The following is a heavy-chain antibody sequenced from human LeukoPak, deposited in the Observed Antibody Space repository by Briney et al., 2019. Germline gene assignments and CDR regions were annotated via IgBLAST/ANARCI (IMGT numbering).Heavy chain of an antibody. J-gene: IGHJ5*02. V-gene: IGHV4-39*01. CDR2: IYYSGST. Sequence: PSGTLSLTCTVSGGSISSSSYYWGWIRQPLGKGLEWIGSIYYSGSTYYNPSLKSRVTISVDTSRNQFSLKLSSVTAADTAVYYCARHRDSRYCSGGSCYNWFDPWGQGTLVTVSS. CDR3: ARHRDSRYCSGGSCYNWFDP. CDR1: GGSISSSSYY. D-gene: IGHD2-15*01.